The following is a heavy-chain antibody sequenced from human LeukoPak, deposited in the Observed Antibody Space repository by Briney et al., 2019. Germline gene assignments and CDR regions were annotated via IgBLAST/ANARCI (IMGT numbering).Heavy chain of an antibody. CDR2: ISAYNGNT. CDR1: GGTFSSYA. D-gene: IGHD2-2*01. J-gene: IGHJ4*02. CDR3: ARAKIVVVPAAFDY. Sequence: ASVKVSCKASGGTFSSYAISWVRQAPGQGLEWMGWISAYNGNTNYAQKLQGRVTMTTDTSTSTAYMELRSLRSDDTAVYYCARAKIVVVPAAFDYWGQGTLVTVSS. V-gene: IGHV1-18*01.